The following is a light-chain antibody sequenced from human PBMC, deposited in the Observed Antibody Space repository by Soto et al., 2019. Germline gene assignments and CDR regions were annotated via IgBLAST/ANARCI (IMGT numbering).Light chain of an antibody. CDR2: DAS. CDR3: QQYNYWPIT. CDR1: QSVTSK. J-gene: IGKJ5*01. V-gene: IGKV3-15*01. Sequence: EIVMTQSPGTLSVSPGERATLSCRASQSVTSKLAWYQQKPGQAPRLLMYDASTRATGIPARFSGSGSGTEFTLTISSLQSEDFAVYYCQQYNYWPITFGQGTRLEVK.